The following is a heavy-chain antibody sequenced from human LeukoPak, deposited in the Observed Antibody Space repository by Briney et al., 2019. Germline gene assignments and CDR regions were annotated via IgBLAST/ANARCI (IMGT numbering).Heavy chain of an antibody. CDR2: INHSGST. CDR3: VGISGSYYYY. V-gene: IGHV4-34*01. Sequence: ASETLSLTCAVYGGSFSGYYWSWIRQPPGKGLEWIGEINHSGSTNYNPSLKSRVTISVDTSKNQFSLKLSSVTAADTAVYYCVGISGSYYYYWGQGTLVIVSS. J-gene: IGHJ4*02. D-gene: IGHD1-26*01. CDR1: GGSFSGYY.